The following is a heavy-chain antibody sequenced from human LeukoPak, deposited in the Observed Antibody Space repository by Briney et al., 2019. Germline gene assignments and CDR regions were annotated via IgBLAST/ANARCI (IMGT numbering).Heavy chain of an antibody. Sequence: GGSLRLSCAASGFTFSSYAMHWVRQAPGKGLEWVAVISYDGSNKYYADSVKGRFTISRDNSKNTLYLQMNSLRAEDTAVYYCAKDRLLYYFDYWGQGTLVTVSS. V-gene: IGHV3-30-3*01. D-gene: IGHD3-3*01. J-gene: IGHJ4*02. CDR2: ISYDGSNK. CDR3: AKDRLLYYFDY. CDR1: GFTFSSYA.